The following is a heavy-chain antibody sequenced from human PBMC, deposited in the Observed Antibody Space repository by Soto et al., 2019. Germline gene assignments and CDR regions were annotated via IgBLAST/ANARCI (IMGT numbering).Heavy chain of an antibody. CDR3: AREFGQCGNYRFDP. V-gene: IGHV3-33*01. J-gene: IGHJ5*02. CDR1: GFTFSDYG. Sequence: QVQLVESGGGVVQPGRSLRLSCAASGFTFSDYGMHWVRQTPGKGLEWVAVIWHDGNEKYYADSAKGRFTVSRDNSKNTLYLQMNSLRAEDTALYYCAREFGQCGNYRFDPWGQGTLVAVSS. D-gene: IGHD3-16*01. CDR2: IWHDGNEK.